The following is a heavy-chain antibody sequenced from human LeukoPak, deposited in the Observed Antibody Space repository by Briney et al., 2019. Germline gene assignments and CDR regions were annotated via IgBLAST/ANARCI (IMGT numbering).Heavy chain of an antibody. D-gene: IGHD2-21*02. V-gene: IGHV3-30*01. CDR2: ISYDGSNK. CDR3: ARVFATVVTAIPDFDY. Sequence: GGSLRLSCAASGFTFSSYAMPWVRQAPGKGLEWVAVISYDGSNKYYADSVKGRFTISRDNSKNTLYLQMNSLRAEHTAVYYCARVFATVVTAIPDFDYWGQGTLVTVSS. CDR1: GFTFSSYA. J-gene: IGHJ4*02.